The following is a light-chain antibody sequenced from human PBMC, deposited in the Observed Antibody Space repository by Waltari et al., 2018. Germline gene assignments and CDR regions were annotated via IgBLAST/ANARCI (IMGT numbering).Light chain of an antibody. CDR3: CSHAGSTTFVL. V-gene: IGLV2-23*02. J-gene: IGLJ2*01. Sequence: QSALTQPASVSGSPGQSITISCPGTSTDVGGYNHVSWYQQHPGGVPKLLIYDVTERRSGVSERFSASKSGNTASLTISALQAEDEADYYCCSHAGSTTFVLFGGGTKLTVL. CDR2: DVT. CDR1: STDVGGYNH.